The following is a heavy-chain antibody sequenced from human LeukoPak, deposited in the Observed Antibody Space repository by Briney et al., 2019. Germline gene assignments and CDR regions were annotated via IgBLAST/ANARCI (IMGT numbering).Heavy chain of an antibody. CDR3: ASHVLLWFGELFNYFDY. J-gene: IGHJ4*02. V-gene: IGHV3-23*01. Sequence: PGGSLRLSCAASGFTFSSYAMSWVRQAPGKGLEWVSAISGSGGSTYYADSVKGRFTISRDNSKNTLYLQMNSLRAEDTAVYYCASHVLLWFGELFNYFDYWGQGTLVTVSS. CDR2: ISGSGGST. CDR1: GFTFSSYA. D-gene: IGHD3-10*01.